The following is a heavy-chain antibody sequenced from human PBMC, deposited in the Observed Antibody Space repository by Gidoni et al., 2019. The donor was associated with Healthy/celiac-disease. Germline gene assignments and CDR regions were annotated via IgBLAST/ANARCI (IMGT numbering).Heavy chain of an antibody. CDR2: VSAYNGNT. V-gene: IGHV1-18*01. CDR1: GYTFTRYG. Sequence: QVQLVQSGAGVKQPVASVKCSCQASGYTFTRYGISWVRQAPGQWLEWMGWVSAYNGNTNYAQKLQGSVTMTTDPSTSTAYMELRSLSSDDTAVYYCARAPRPQWLADNWFDPWGQGTLVTVSS. J-gene: IGHJ5*02. D-gene: IGHD6-19*01. CDR3: ARAPRPQWLADNWFDP.